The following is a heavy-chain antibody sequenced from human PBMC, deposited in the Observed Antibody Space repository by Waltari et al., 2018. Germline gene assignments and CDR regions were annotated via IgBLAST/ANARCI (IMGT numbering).Heavy chain of an antibody. D-gene: IGHD3-10*01. Sequence: QVQMVESGGGVVQPGKSLRLSCAASGFPFTGFGLHWVRQAPGESVEWMACIAYDGSKEFYAASGKGRFTISRDNSKNTVSLHMSSLGLEDTAIHYCAKSRGRDSVCFDYWGQGALVTVSS. J-gene: IGHJ4*02. CDR3: AKSRGRDSVCFDY. CDR1: GFPFTGFG. CDR2: IAYDGSKE. V-gene: IGHV3-30*18.